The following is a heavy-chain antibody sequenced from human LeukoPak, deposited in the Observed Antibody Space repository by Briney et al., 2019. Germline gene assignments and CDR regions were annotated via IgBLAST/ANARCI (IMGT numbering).Heavy chain of an antibody. D-gene: IGHD2-21*02. V-gene: IGHV4-59*08. CDR1: GGSVSGFY. J-gene: IGHJ4*02. Sequence: SETLSLTCTVSGGSVSGFYWSWIRQPPGKGLEWIGYIFYTGTTLYCPSLKSRVTMSVDTSENQFPLKLSSMTAADTAVYYCARHDVVPVIRRGFDFWGQGALVTVSS. CDR2: IFYTGTT. CDR3: ARHDVVPVIRRGFDF.